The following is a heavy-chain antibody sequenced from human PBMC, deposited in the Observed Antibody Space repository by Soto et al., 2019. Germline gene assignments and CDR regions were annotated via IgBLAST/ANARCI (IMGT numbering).Heavy chain of an antibody. Sequence: EVQLVESGGGLVQPGGSLRLSCAASGFTFSSYSINWVRQAPGKGLEWVSYISTSGSTIYYADSVKGRFTISRDNARNSVYLQMKSLGAEETAVYLCAREGGMGLWGQGTQVTVSS. J-gene: IGHJ6*02. CDR3: AREGGMGL. CDR1: GFTFSSYS. V-gene: IGHV3-48*01. CDR2: ISTSGSTI.